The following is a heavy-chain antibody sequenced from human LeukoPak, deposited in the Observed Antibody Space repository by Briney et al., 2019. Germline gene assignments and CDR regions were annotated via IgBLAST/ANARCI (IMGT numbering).Heavy chain of an antibody. CDR1: GGSISSYY. V-gene: IGHV4-59*01. J-gene: IGHJ3*02. CDR3: ARDCSSTSCSLADAFDI. D-gene: IGHD2-2*01. CDR2: IYYSGST. Sequence: SETLSLTCTVSGGSISSYYWSWIRQPPGKGLEWIGYIYYSGSTNYNPSLKSRVTISVDTSKNQFSLKLSSVTAADTAVYYCARDCSSTSCSLADAFDIWGQGTMVTVSS.